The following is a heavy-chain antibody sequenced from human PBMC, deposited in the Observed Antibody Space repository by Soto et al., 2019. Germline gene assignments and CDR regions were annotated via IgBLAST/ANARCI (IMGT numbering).Heavy chain of an antibody. V-gene: IGHV3-11*01. Sequence: QVQLVESGGGVVKPGGSLRLTCAGSGFTFSDSYMSWILQVPGKGLEWLAYISSSSSTTYYADSVKGRVTISRDNAKKSLFLQINSLRAEDTAVSYCATEPPVGRGTYFYVYGMDAWGQGTTVIVSS. D-gene: IGHD1-26*01. J-gene: IGHJ6*02. CDR1: GFTFSDSY. CDR2: ISSSSSTT. CDR3: ATEPPVGRGTYFYVYGMDA.